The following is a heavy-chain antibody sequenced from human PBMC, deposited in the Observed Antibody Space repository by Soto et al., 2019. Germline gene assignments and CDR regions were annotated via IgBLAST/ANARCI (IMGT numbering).Heavy chain of an antibody. CDR2: ISSSGSTI. CDR1: GFTFSEYY. V-gene: IGHV3-11*01. J-gene: IGHJ6*01. D-gene: IGHD2-15*01. CDR3: ARGGIAHCSGGSCPNYYYYGMEV. Sequence: RRLSFAASGFTFSEYYMSWIRQAPGKVLEWVSYISSSGSTIYYADSVKGRFTISRDNAKNSLYLQMNSLRAEDTAVYYCARGGIAHCSGGSCPNYYYYGMEVLGQGTTVSVSS.